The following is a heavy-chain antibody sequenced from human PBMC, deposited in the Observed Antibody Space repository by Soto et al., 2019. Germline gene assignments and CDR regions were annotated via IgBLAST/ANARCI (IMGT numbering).Heavy chain of an antibody. CDR3: ARDRYLDSYAFDS. D-gene: IGHD3-9*01. CDR2: ISFEGNDK. J-gene: IGHJ4*02. Sequence: QVLLVESGGGVVQPGRSLRLSCAASGFSFSSYVMHWVRQAPGKGLEWVAVISFEGNDKYYADSVKGRFTISRDENENTLYLQMNSLRPEDTAVYYCARDRYLDSYAFDSWGQGTLVTVSS. CDR1: GFSFSSYV. V-gene: IGHV3-30-3*01.